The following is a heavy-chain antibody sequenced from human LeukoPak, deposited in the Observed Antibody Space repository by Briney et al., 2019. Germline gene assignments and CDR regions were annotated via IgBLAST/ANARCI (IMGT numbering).Heavy chain of an antibody. CDR3: AREGWGSGSYYNWFDP. J-gene: IGHJ5*02. CDR2: IYYSGST. V-gene: IGHV4-59*01. D-gene: IGHD3-10*01. CDR1: GGSISSYY. Sequence: SETLSLTCTVSGGSISSYYWSWIRQPPGKGLEWIGYIYYSGSTNYNPSLKSRVTISVDTSKNQFSLKLSSVTAADTAVYYCAREGWGSGSYYNWFDPWGQGTLVTVSS.